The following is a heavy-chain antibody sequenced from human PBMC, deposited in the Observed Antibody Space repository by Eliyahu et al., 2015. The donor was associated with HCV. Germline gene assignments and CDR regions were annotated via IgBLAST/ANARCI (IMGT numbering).Heavy chain of an antibody. D-gene: IGHD1-26*01. V-gene: IGHV1-46*01. CDR3: ARLGESLIVGDPRYYSGVDI. CDR1: GNTFSGYF. J-gene: IGHJ6*02. CDR2: VNPKTGGA. Sequence: QEQLTQSGAEVKKPGASVRVSCGTSGNTFSGYFIHWVRQAPGQGLEWVGIVNPKTGGASFAPKLQGRVSMTTDTSASTVYMDLTSLRSEDTAVYFCARLGESLIVGDPRYYSGVDIWGHGTAVSVSS.